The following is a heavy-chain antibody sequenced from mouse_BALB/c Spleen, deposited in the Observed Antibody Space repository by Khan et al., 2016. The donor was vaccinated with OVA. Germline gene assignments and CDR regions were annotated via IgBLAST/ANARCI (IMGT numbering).Heavy chain of an antibody. J-gene: IGHJ4*01. Sequence: QIQLVQSGPELKKPGETVKISCKASGYTFTNYGMNWVKQAPGKGLKWMGWINTYTGEPTYADDFKGRVAFSLETSASTAYLQINNLKSEDTATYFCARPPYFSYVMVYWGQGTSVTVSS. D-gene: IGHD2-10*01. CDR1: GYTFTNYG. CDR3: ARPPYFSYVMVY. V-gene: IGHV9-3-1*01. CDR2: INTYTGEP.